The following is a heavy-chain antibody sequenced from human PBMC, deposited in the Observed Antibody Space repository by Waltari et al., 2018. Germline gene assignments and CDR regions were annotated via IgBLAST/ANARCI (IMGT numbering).Heavy chain of an antibody. J-gene: IGHJ3*02. V-gene: IGHV3-23*01. CDR3: AKDGGIGGVPDAFDM. Sequence: LLESGGGLIQPGGSLRLSCAAPGLPFSGNTVNWGGLASGRGRGLEWVSDVNPRGQKTNYANSVKGRFTISRDNSKNTLYLQMNSLRGEDTAIYYCAKDGGIGGVPDAFDMWGQGTVVTVSS. CDR1: GLPFSGNT. D-gene: IGHD3-16*01. CDR2: VNPRGQKT.